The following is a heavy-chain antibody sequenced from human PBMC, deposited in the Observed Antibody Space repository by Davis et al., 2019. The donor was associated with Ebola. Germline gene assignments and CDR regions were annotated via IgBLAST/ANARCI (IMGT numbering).Heavy chain of an antibody. D-gene: IGHD2-2*01. J-gene: IGHJ6*03. CDR1: GGSFSAHY. CDR2: VYYSGSA. CDR3: AKDGTSENGLLYYYMDV. Sequence: SETLSLTCAVYGGSFSAHYWSWIRQPAGKGLEWIGYVYYSGSANYNPSLKSRVTISLDTSKNQFSLRLSSVTAADTAVYYCAKDGTSENGLLYYYMDVWGKGTTVTVSS. V-gene: IGHV4-59*11.